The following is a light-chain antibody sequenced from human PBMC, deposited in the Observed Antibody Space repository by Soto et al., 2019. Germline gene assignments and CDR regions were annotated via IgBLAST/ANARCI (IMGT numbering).Light chain of an antibody. CDR2: DAS. V-gene: IGKV1-33*01. J-gene: IGKJ5*01. CDR3: QQYDNLPST. Sequence: DIQMTQSPSSLSASVGDRVTITCQASQDISNYLNWYQQKPGKAPKLLIYDASNLETGVPSRFSGSGSGTGFTFTISSRQPEDIATYHCQQYDNLPSTFGQGTRLEIK. CDR1: QDISNY.